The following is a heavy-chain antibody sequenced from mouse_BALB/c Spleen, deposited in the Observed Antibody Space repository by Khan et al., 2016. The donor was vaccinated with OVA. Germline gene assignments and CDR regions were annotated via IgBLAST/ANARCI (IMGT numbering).Heavy chain of an antibody. CDR3: ARGASYGYFDV. J-gene: IGHJ1*01. CDR1: GYTFTNYG. CDR2: INTYTGEP. V-gene: IGHV9-1*02. Sequence: QIQLVQSGPELKKHGETVKISCKASGYTFTNYGMNWVKQAPGKGLKWMGWINTYTGEPTYTDDFKGRFAFSLETSASTAYLQINNLKNEDMATYFCARGASYGYFDVWGAGTTVTVSS.